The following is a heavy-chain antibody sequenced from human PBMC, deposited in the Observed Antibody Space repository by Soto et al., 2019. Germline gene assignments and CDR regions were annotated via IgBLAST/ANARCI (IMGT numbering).Heavy chain of an antibody. J-gene: IGHJ6*02. CDR3: ASGRGRYFYYGMDV. V-gene: IGHV3-23*01. D-gene: IGHD1-26*01. CDR1: GFTFSSYA. CDR2: ISGSGGST. Sequence: GGSLRLSCAASGFTFSSYAMSWVRQAPGKGLEWVSAISGSGGSTYYADSVKGRFTISRDNSKNTLYLQMNSLRAEDTAVYYYASGRGRYFYYGMDVWGQGTTVTVSS.